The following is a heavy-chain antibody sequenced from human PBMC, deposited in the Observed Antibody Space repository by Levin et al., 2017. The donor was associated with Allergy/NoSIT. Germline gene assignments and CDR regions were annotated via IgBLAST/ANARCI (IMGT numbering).Heavy chain of an antibody. D-gene: IGHD3-9*01. CDR2: IYHSGST. Sequence: PGGSLRLSCAVSGGSISSSNWWSWVRQPPGKGLEWIGEIYHSGSTNYNPSLKSRVTISVDKSKNQFSLKLSSVTAADTAVYYCARDMADDILTGSHDAFDIWGQGTMVTVSS. CDR1: GGSISSSNW. CDR3: ARDMADDILTGSHDAFDI. V-gene: IGHV4-4*02. J-gene: IGHJ3*02.